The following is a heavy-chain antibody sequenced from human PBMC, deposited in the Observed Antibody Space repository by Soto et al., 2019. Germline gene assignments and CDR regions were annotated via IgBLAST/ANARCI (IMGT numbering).Heavy chain of an antibody. Sequence: ASVKVSCKASGYTFTSYGISWVLQAPGQGLEWMGWISAYNGNTNYAQKLQGRVTMTTDTSTSTAYMELRSLRSDDTAVYYCARASARYYYDSSGYYYVQGKSTNKYNWFDPWGQGTLVTVSS. CDR2: ISAYNGNT. V-gene: IGHV1-18*01. D-gene: IGHD3-22*01. CDR1: GYTFTSYG. J-gene: IGHJ5*02. CDR3: ARASARYYYDSSGYYYVQGKSTNKYNWFDP.